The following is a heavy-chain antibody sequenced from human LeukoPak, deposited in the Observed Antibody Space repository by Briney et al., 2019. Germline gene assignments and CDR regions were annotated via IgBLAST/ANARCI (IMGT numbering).Heavy chain of an antibody. CDR1: GFTFSSYW. Sequence: GGSLRLSCAASGFTFSSYWMSWVRQAPGKGLEWVGRIKSKTDGGTTDYAAPVKGRFTISRDDSKNTLYLQMNSLKTEDTAVYYCTTGPRWELLYFDYWGQGTLVTVSS. D-gene: IGHD1-26*01. CDR3: TTGPRWELLYFDY. V-gene: IGHV3-15*01. J-gene: IGHJ4*02. CDR2: IKSKTDGGTT.